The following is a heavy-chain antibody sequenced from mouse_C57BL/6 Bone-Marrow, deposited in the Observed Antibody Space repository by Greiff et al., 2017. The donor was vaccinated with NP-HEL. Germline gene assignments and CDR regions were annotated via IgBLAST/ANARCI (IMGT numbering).Heavy chain of an antibody. CDR3: AILLRSFWYFDV. Sequence: QVQLQQPGAELVKPGASVNVSCKASGYTFTSYWMHWVKQRPGQGLEWIGRIHPSDSDTNYNQKFKGKATLTVDKSSSTAYMQLSSLTSEDSAVYYCAILLRSFWYFDVWGTGTTVTVSS. D-gene: IGHD1-1*01. J-gene: IGHJ1*03. CDR2: IHPSDSDT. CDR1: GYTFTSYW. V-gene: IGHV1-74*01.